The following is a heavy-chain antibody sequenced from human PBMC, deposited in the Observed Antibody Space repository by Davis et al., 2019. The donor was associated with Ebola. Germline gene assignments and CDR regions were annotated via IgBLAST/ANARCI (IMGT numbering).Heavy chain of an antibody. CDR2: VTSSGGGT. Sequence: GGSLRLSCAASGFTFSSYAMTWARQAPGKGLEWVSAVTSSGGGTYYADSVKGRFTISRDNSKNTLYLQMNSLRAEDTAVYYCATVGELLSYFDYWGQGTLVTVSS. D-gene: IGHD1-26*01. V-gene: IGHV3-23*01. CDR1: GFTFSSYA. J-gene: IGHJ4*02. CDR3: ATVGELLSYFDY.